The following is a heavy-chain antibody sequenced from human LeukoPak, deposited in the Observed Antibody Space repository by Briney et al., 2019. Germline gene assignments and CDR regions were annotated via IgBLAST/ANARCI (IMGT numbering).Heavy chain of an antibody. V-gene: IGHV3-33*06. CDR1: GFTFSSYG. CDR3: AKATGGGYYYYMNV. D-gene: IGHD7-27*01. J-gene: IGHJ6*03. Sequence: GRSLRLSCAASGFTFSSYGMHWVRQAPGKGLEWVAVIWYGGSNKYYADSVKGRFTISRDNSKNTLYLQMNSLRAEDTAVYYCAKATGGGYYYYMNVWGKGTTVTVSS. CDR2: IWYGGSNK.